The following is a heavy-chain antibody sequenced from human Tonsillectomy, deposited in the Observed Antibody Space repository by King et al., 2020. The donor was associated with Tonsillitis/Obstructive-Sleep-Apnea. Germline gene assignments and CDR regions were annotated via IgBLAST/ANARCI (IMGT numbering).Heavy chain of an antibody. CDR2: INHSGST. CDR1: GGSFSGYY. D-gene: IGHD6-6*01. V-gene: IGHV4-34*02. Sequence: VQLQQWGAGLLKPSETLSLTCAVYGGSFSGYYWSWIRQPPGKGLEWIGEINHSGSTNYNPSLKSRVTISVDTSKNQFSLKLSSVTAADTAVYYCARDPMIEQFVHADAFDIWGQGTMVTVSS. J-gene: IGHJ3*02. CDR3: ARDPMIEQFVHADAFDI.